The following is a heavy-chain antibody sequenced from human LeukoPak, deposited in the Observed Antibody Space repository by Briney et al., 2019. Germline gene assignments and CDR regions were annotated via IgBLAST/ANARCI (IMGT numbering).Heavy chain of an antibody. D-gene: IGHD3-9*01. CDR3: ARKEVQIPLRYFDY. CDR1: GFTFSSYA. CDR2: ISGSGGSA. V-gene: IGHV3-23*01. Sequence: PGGSLRLSCAASGFTFSSYAMNWVRQAPGKGLEWVPAISGSGGSAYYADSVKGRFTISRDNSKNTLYLQMNRLRVEDTAVYYCARKEVQIPLRYFDYWGQGSLVTASS. J-gene: IGHJ4*02.